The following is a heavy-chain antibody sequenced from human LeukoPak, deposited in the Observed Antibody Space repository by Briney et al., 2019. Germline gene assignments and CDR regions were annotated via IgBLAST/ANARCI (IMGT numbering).Heavy chain of an antibody. CDR2: IKQDGSEK. Sequence: GGSLRLSCAASGFTFSSYWMSWVRQAPGKGREWVANIKQDGSEKYYVDSVKGRFTISRDNAKNSLYLQMNSLRAEDTAVYYCARDRYRLVPYDAFDIWGQGTMVTVSS. CDR3: ARDRYRLVPYDAFDI. D-gene: IGHD1-1*01. J-gene: IGHJ3*02. CDR1: GFTFSSYW. V-gene: IGHV3-7*01.